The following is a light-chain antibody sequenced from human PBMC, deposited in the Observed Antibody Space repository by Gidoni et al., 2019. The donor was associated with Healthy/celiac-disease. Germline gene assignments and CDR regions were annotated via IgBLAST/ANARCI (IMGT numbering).Light chain of an antibody. CDR2: KAS. V-gene: IGKV1-5*03. CDR1: QSISSW. Sequence: GDRVTITCRASQSISSWLAWYQQKPGKAPKLLIYKASSLESGVPSRFSGSGSGTEFTLTISSLQPDDFATYYCQQYNSYPLTFGGGTKVEIK. CDR3: QQYNSYPLT. J-gene: IGKJ4*01.